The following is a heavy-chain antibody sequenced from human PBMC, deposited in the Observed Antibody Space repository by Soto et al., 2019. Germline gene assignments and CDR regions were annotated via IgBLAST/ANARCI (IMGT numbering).Heavy chain of an antibody. V-gene: IGHV4-31*03. CDR1: GGSISSGGYY. D-gene: IGHD2-21*02. J-gene: IGHJ4*02. Sequence: PSETLSLTCTVSGGSISSGGYYWSWIRQHPGKGLEWIGYIYYSGSTYYNPSLKSRVTISVDTSKNQFSLKLSSVTAADTAVYYCARGMGTVVTPTTFDYWGQGTLVTVS. CDR3: ARGMGTVVTPTTFDY. CDR2: IYYSGST.